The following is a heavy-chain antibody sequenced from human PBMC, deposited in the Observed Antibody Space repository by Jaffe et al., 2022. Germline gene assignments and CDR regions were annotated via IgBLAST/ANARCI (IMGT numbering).Heavy chain of an antibody. CDR1: GGSISSSSYY. CDR2: IYYSGST. V-gene: IGHV4-39*01. J-gene: IGHJ5*02. D-gene: IGHD5-12*01. Sequence: QLQLQESGPGLVKPSETLSLTCTVSGGSISSSSYYWGWIRQPPGKGLEWIGSIYYSGSTYYNPSLKSRVTISVDTSKNQFSLKLSSVTAADTAVYYCARHSGYDPDGYNWFDPWGQGTLVTVSS. CDR3: ARHSGYDPDGYNWFDP.